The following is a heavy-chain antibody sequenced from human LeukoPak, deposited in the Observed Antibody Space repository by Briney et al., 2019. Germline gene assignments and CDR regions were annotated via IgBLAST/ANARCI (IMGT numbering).Heavy chain of an antibody. Sequence: ASVKVSCKASGYTFTTYGISWVRQAPGQGLEWMGGIIPIFGTANYAQKFQGRVTITADESTSTAYMELSSLRSEDTAVYYCARTITSSSDFDYWGQGTLVTVSS. V-gene: IGHV1-69*13. CDR2: IIPIFGTA. CDR1: GYTFTTYG. J-gene: IGHJ4*02. D-gene: IGHD6-6*01. CDR3: ARTITSSSDFDY.